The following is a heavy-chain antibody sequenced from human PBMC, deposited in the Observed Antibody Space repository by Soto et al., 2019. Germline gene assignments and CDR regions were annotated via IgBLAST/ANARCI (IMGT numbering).Heavy chain of an antibody. V-gene: IGHV4-4*02. Sequence: SETLSLTCAVSGGSISSSNWWSWVRQPPGKGLEWIGEIYHSGSTNYNPSLKSRVTISVDKSKNQFSLKLSSVTAADTAVYYCARVGEDRDGYIPFDYWGQGTLVTVSS. J-gene: IGHJ4*02. CDR3: ARVGEDRDGYIPFDY. CDR2: IYHSGST. D-gene: IGHD3-10*01. CDR1: GGSISSSNW.